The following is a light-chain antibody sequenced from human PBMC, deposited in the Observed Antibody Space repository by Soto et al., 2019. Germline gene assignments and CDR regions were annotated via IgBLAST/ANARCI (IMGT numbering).Light chain of an antibody. CDR2: KNN. V-gene: IGLV1-47*01. CDR3: AAWDDSLSGL. J-gene: IGLJ2*01. Sequence: QSVLTQPPSASGTPGQRVTISCSGGSSNFGTNYVYWYQQLPGTAPKLLIYKNNQRPSGVPDRFSGSKSGTSASLAISGLRSEDEADYYCAAWDDSLSGLFGGGTQLTVL. CDR1: SSNFGTNY.